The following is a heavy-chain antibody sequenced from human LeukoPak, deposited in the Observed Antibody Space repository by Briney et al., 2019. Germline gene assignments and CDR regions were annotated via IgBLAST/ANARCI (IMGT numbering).Heavy chain of an antibody. V-gene: IGHV1-46*01. Sequence: ASVKVSCKASGYTFTSYYMHWVRQAPGQGLEWMGIINPSGGSTSYAQKFQGRVTMTEDTSTDTAYMELSSLRSEDTAVYYCATDLGIAAAGNGYYYYGMDVWGQGTTVTVSS. D-gene: IGHD6-13*01. J-gene: IGHJ6*02. CDR1: GYTFTSYY. CDR3: ATDLGIAAAGNGYYYYGMDV. CDR2: INPSGGST.